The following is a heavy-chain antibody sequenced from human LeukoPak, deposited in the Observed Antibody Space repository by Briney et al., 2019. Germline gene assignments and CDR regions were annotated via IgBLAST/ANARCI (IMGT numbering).Heavy chain of an antibody. CDR3: AREDYYYDSSGYSRYFDY. V-gene: IGHV4-34*01. D-gene: IGHD3-22*01. Sequence: SETLSLTCAVYGGSFSGYYWSWIRQPPGKGLEWIGEINHSGSTNYNPSLKSRVTISVDTSKNQFSLKLSSVTAADTAVYYCAREDYYYDSSGYSRYFDYWGQETLVTVSS. CDR1: GGSFSGYY. J-gene: IGHJ4*02. CDR2: INHSGST.